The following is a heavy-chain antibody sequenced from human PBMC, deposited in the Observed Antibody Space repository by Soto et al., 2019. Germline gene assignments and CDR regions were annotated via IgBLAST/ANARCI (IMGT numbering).Heavy chain of an antibody. Sequence: VQLQGSGPGLLKPSQTLSLTCTVSGASVNTGDYYWSYIRQPPGKGLEWLGYIFYSGDTYYNPSLKSRATISLNTSRNQFSLTLTSVTDADTALYYCVGTGTTDDFWGQGTLVNVSS. J-gene: IGHJ1*01. D-gene: IGHD1-7*01. CDR2: IFYSGDT. CDR1: GASVNTGDYY. V-gene: IGHV4-30-4*01. CDR3: VGTGTTDDF.